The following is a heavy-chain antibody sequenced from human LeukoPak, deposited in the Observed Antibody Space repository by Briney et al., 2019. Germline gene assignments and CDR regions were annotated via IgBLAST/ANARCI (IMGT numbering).Heavy chain of an antibody. CDR1: GGSISSGYW. J-gene: IGHJ4*02. V-gene: IGHV4-4*02. D-gene: IGHD2-15*01. CDR3: ATYGPTSGGYTFEY. CDR2: IIDSGST. Sequence: SETLSLTCAVSGGSISSGYWWSWVRQPPMKGLEWNGEIIDSGSTNYNPSLKGRITISLDKTKNQFSLNVNSVTAADTAVYYCATYGPTSGGYTFEYWGQGILVTVSS.